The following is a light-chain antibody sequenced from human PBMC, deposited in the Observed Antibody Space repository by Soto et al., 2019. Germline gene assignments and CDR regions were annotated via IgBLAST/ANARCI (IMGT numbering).Light chain of an antibody. Sequence: EILMTQSTATMSVSPGERSTLSCLASQSVSSNLAWYQQKPGQAGRLLIYGAYTRATGIPARFSGSGSGTEFTLTISSLQSEDFAVYYCQQYNNWPRTFGQGTKVDIK. V-gene: IGKV3-15*01. J-gene: IGKJ1*01. CDR1: QSVSSN. CDR2: GAY. CDR3: QQYNNWPRT.